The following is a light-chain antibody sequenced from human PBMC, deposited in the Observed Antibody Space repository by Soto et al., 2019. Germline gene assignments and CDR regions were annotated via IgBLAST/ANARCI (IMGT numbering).Light chain of an antibody. J-gene: IGLJ1*01. V-gene: IGLV2-14*01. CDR3: SSYTSSSTLFYV. CDR2: EVS. Sequence: QSALTQPASVSGSPGQSITISCTGTSSDVGGYNYVSWYQQHPGKAPKLMIYEVSNRPSGVSNRFSGSKSGNTASLTISGLQAEDEADYYCSSYTSSSTLFYVFGTGTKVTDL. CDR1: SSDVGGYNY.